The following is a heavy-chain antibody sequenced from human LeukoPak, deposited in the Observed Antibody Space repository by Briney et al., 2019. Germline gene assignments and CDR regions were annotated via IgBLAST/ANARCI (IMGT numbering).Heavy chain of an antibody. Sequence: GGSLRLSCAASGFTFSSYGMHWVRQAPGKGLEWVAVIWYGGSNKYYADSVKGRFTISRDNSKNTLYLQMNSLRAEDTAVYYCAKDQGAYCSSTSCYTGIVDWGQGTLVTVSS. CDR3: AKDQGAYCSSTSCYTGIVD. V-gene: IGHV3-33*06. CDR1: GFTFSSYG. J-gene: IGHJ4*02. D-gene: IGHD2-2*02. CDR2: IWYGGSNK.